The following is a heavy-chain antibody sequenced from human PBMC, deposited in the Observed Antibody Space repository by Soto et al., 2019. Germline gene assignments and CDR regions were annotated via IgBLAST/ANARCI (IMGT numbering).Heavy chain of an antibody. Sequence: SETLSLTCAVSGGSISSGGYSWSWIRQPPGKGLEWIGYIYHSGSTNYNPSLKSRVTISVDTSKNQFSLKLSSVTAADTDVYYCARRYGSCFDYWGQGTLVTVSS. D-gene: IGHD5-18*01. CDR3: ARRYGSCFDY. J-gene: IGHJ4*02. CDR1: GGSISSGGYS. V-gene: IGHV4-61*08. CDR2: IYHSGST.